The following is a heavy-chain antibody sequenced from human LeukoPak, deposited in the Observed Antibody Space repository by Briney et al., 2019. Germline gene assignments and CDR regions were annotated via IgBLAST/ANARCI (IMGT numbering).Heavy chain of an antibody. V-gene: IGHV4-4*07. D-gene: IGHD2-2*01. Sequence: SETLSLTCTVSGGSISSYYWSWIRQPAGKGLEWIGRNYSSGSTNYNPPLKSRVTMSVDTSTNQFSLKLSSVTAADTAVYYCARGQYHLLYWYFDVWGRGTLVTVSS. J-gene: IGHJ2*01. CDR2: NYSSGST. CDR3: ARGQYHLLYWYFDV. CDR1: GGSISSYY.